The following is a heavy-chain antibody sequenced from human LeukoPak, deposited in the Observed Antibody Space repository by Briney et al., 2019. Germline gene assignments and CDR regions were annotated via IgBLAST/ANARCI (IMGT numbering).Heavy chain of an antibody. CDR2: MNPNSGNT. J-gene: IGHJ4*02. V-gene: IGHV1-8*01. D-gene: IGHD3-22*01. CDR1: GYTFTSYD. CDR3: ARWTGDYFNSSGYYYGYFDY. Sequence: GASLKVSCKASGYTFTSYDINWVRQATGQGLEWMGWMNPNSGNTGYAQKFQGRVTMTRNTSISTAYMELSSLRSEDTAVYYCARWTGDYFNSSGYYYGYFDYWGQGTLVTVSS.